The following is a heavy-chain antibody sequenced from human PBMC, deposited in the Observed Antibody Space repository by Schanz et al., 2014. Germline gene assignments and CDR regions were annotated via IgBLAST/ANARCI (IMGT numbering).Heavy chain of an antibody. J-gene: IGHJ4*02. D-gene: IGHD5-12*01. V-gene: IGHV3-64*04. Sequence: SCTASGFTFRSYAMHWVRQAPGKGLEWVSAISGSGGSTYYADSVKGRFTISRDNSKNSLYLLMNPLRREDTAVDYCARPRRRYENFDYAGQGTL. CDR3: ARPRRRYENFDY. CDR2: ISGSGGST. CDR1: GFTFRSYA.